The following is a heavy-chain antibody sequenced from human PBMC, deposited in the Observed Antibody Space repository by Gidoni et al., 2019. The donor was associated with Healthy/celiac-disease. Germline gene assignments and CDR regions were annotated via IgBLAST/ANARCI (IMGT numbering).Heavy chain of an antibody. Sequence: EVQLLESGGGLVQPGGSLRLSCAAAGFTFSSSAMSWVRQAPGKGLEWVSAMSGSCGSTYYADSVKGRFTISRDNSKNTLYLQMNSLRAEDTAVYYCAKFSELVVGGYFQHWGQGTLVTVSS. CDR1: GFTFSSSA. V-gene: IGHV3-23*01. D-gene: IGHD6-6*01. J-gene: IGHJ1*01. CDR3: AKFSELVVGGYFQH. CDR2: MSGSCGST.